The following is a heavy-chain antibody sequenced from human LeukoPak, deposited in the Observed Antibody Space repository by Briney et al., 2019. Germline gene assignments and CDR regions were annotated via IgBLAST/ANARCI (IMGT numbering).Heavy chain of an antibody. J-gene: IGHJ3*02. CDR1: GFPFSSYW. CDR2: IKQGGGET. Sequence: GGSLRLSCAASGFPFSSYWMAWVRQAPGKGLEWVASIKQGGGETFYVDSVKGRFTISRDNSKNTLYLQMSSLRVEDTAVYYCARSGITMVGGASIGLLTFDIWGPGTMVTVSP. CDR3: ARSGITMVGGASIGLLTFDI. V-gene: IGHV3-7*01. D-gene: IGHD3-10*01.